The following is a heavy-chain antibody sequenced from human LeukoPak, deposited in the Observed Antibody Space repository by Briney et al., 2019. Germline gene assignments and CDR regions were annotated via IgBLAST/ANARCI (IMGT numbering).Heavy chain of an antibody. D-gene: IGHD3-22*01. Sequence: ASVKVSCKTSGYTFTFYGIHWVRQAPGQRPEWMGWINADDGNTQYSQRFQGRVTITRDTSARTAYMELSRLKSEDTAVYYCARDVHDSVYYYETSGPVFDYWGQGSLVTVSS. CDR3: ARDVHDSVYYYETSGPVFDY. J-gene: IGHJ4*02. CDR1: GYTFTFYG. CDR2: INADDGNT. V-gene: IGHV1-3*01.